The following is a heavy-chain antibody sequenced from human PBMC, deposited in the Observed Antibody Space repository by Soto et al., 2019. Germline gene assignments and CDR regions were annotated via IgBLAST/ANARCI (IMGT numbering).Heavy chain of an antibody. CDR3: ARLVGATTYYYYGMDV. J-gene: IGHJ6*02. D-gene: IGHD1-26*01. CDR2: IYYSGST. CDR1: GGSISSSSYY. Sequence: SETLSLTCTVSGGSISSSSYYWGWIRQPPGKGLEWIGSIYYSGSTYYNPSLKSRVTISVDTSKNQFSLKLSSVTAADTAVYYCARLVGATTYYYYGMDVWGQGTTVTAP. V-gene: IGHV4-39*01.